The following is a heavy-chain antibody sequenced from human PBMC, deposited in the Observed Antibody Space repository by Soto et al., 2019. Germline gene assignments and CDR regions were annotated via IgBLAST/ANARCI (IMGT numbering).Heavy chain of an antibody. J-gene: IGHJ4*02. D-gene: IGHD5-18*01. CDR3: ARTVDTAMYYFDY. CDR2: IYYSGST. CDR1: GGSISSSSYY. V-gene: IGHV4-39*01. Sequence: PSETLSLTCTVSGGSISSSSYYWGWIRPPPGKGLEWIGSIYYSGSTYSNPSLNSRVTISVDTSKNQFSLKLSSVTAADTAVYYCARTVDTAMYYFDYWGQGTLVTVSS.